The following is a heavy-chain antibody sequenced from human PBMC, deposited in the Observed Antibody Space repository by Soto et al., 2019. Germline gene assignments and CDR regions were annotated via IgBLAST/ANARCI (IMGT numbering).Heavy chain of an antibody. Sequence: SVKVSCKASGGTFSTFGISWVRQAPGQGLEWMGGIIPFFGTAKYSQKFEDRISITADESTNTVYMDLRSLTSEDTAVYYCARSAPMDAGDKYYYDFWGQGALVTVSS. CDR1: GGTFSTFG. CDR2: IIPFFGTA. J-gene: IGHJ4*02. CDR3: ARSAPMDAGDKYYYDF. V-gene: IGHV1-69*13. D-gene: IGHD3-16*01.